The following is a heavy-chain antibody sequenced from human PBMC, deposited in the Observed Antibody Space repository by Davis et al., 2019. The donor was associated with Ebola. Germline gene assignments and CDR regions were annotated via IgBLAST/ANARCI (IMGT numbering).Heavy chain of an antibody. CDR3: ARRTTFGGVVVADAFDI. V-gene: IGHV4-31*03. CDR2: ISYSGVT. Sequence: LRLSCTVSDGSMNSGTFYWSWIRQHPGKGLEWIGHISYSGVTHYNPSLAGRITMSVDTSKNQFSLNLSSVTAADTAVYYCARRTTFGGVVVADAFDIWGQGSMVTVSS. CDR1: DGSMNSGTFY. D-gene: IGHD3-16*02. J-gene: IGHJ3*02.